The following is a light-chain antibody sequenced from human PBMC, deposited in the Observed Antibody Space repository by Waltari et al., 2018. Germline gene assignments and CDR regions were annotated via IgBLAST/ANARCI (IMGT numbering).Light chain of an antibody. CDR3: CSYAGLGTYV. CDR1: SSDVGNYNL. Sequence: QSGLTQPASVSGSPGQSITISCTGTSSDVGNYNLVSWYPHHPGKAPKLIIYEVTKRTSGVSERFSASKSANTASLTISGLQTEDEADYYCCSYAGLGTYVFGTGTKVTVL. V-gene: IGLV2-23*02. CDR2: EVT. J-gene: IGLJ1*01.